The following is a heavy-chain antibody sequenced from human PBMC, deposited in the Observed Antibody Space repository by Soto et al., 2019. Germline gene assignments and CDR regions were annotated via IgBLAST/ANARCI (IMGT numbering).Heavy chain of an antibody. D-gene: IGHD6-19*01. CDR3: ARAPYSSGWSLFPYYYYGMDV. J-gene: IGHJ6*02. CDR1: GGSFSGYY. CDR2: INHSGST. V-gene: IGHV4-34*01. Sequence: ETLSLTCAIYGGSFSGYYWSWIRQPPGRGLEWIGEINHSGSTNYNPSLKSRVTISVDTSKNQFSLKLSSVTAADTAVYYCARAPYSSGWSLFPYYYYGMDVWGQGTTVTVSS.